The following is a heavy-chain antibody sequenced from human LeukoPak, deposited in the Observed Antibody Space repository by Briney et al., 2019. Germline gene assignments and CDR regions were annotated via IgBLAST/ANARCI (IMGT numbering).Heavy chain of an antibody. CDR1: GFTFSNAW. CDR3: TTAIVMTAILYFQH. CDR2: IKSKTEGGTT. Sequence: GGSLRLSCAASGFTFSNAWMSWVRQTPGKGLEWVGRIKSKTEGGTTDYAAPVKDRFTISRDDSKDTLYLQMNSLEPEDTAVYYCTTAIVMTAILYFQHWGQGTTVTVSS. D-gene: IGHD2-21*02. V-gene: IGHV3-15*01. J-gene: IGHJ1*01.